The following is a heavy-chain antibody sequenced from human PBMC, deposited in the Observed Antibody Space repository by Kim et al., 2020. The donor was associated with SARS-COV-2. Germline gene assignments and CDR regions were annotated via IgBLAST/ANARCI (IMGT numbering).Heavy chain of an antibody. D-gene: IGHD2-15*01. V-gene: IGHV4-39*01. Sequence: PSLKSRVTMSVDTSKNQFSLKLSSVTAADTAVYYCARLYCSGGSCYPLDYWGQGTLVTVSS. J-gene: IGHJ4*02. CDR3: ARLYCSGGSCYPLDY.